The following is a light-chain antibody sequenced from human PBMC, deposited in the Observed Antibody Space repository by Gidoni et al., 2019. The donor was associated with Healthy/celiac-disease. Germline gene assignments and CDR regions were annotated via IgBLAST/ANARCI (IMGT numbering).Light chain of an antibody. V-gene: IGKV3-11*01. CDR1: QSVSSY. J-gene: IGKJ4*01. CDR2: DAS. Sequence: EIVSTQSPATMSLSPGERATLSCRASQSVSSYLAWYQQKPGQAPRLLIYDASNRATGIPARFSVSGSGTDFTLTISSLEPEDFAVYYCQQRSNWPPSTTFGGGTKVEIK. CDR3: QQRSNWPPSTT.